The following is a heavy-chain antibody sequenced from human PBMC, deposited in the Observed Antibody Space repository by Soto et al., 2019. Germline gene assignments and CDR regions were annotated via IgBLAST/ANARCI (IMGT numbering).Heavy chain of an antibody. CDR3: ARAYCSGGSCYSGHWFDP. V-gene: IGHV1-3*01. CDR2: INAGNGNT. CDR1: GYTFTSYA. Sequence: ASVKVSCKASGYTFTSYAMHWVRQAPGQRLEWMGWINAGNGNTKYAQKFQGRVTITRDTSTSTAYMELSSLRSEDTAVYYCARAYCSGGSCYSGHWFDPWGQGTLVTVSS. D-gene: IGHD2-15*01. J-gene: IGHJ5*02.